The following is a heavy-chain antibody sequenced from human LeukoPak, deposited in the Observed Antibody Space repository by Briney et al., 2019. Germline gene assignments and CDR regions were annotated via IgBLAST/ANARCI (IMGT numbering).Heavy chain of an antibody. J-gene: IGHJ5*02. D-gene: IGHD6-13*01. V-gene: IGHV4-34*01. CDR1: GGSFSGYY. CDR2: INHSGST. CDR3: ASYSDPGIAAAGQNWFDP. Sequence: SSETLSLTCAVYGGSFSGYYWSWIRQPPGKGLEWIGEINHSGSTNYNPSLESRVTISVDTSKNQFSLKLSSVTAADTAVYYCASYSDPGIAAAGQNWFDPWGQGTLVTVSS.